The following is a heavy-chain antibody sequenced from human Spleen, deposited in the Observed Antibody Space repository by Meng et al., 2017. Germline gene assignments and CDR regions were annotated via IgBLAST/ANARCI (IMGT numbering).Heavy chain of an antibody. CDR2: INHSGST. D-gene: IGHD4-11*01. CDR1: GGSFSDYY. J-gene: IGHJ4*02. CDR3: ARGPTTMAHDFDY. Sequence: QGRRQQWGVGLLKPWETLSLPWVVSGGSFSDYYWSWIRQPPGKGLEWIGEINHSGSTNYNPSLESRATISVDTSQNNLSLKLSSVTAADSAVYYCARGPTTMAHDFDYWGQGTLVTVSS. V-gene: IGHV4-34*01.